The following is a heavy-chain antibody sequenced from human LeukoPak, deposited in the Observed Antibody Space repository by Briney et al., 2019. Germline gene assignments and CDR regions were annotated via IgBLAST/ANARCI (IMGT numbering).Heavy chain of an antibody. Sequence: GGSLRLSCAASGFTFSSYWMSWVRQAPGKGLEWVANIKQDGSEKYYVDSVKGRFTISRDNSKNTLYLQMNSLRAEDTAVYYCARDGIVVVAATSYNWFDPWGQGTLVTVSS. CDR2: IKQDGSEK. CDR3: ARDGIVVVAATSYNWFDP. D-gene: IGHD2-15*01. V-gene: IGHV3-7*01. CDR1: GFTFSSYW. J-gene: IGHJ5*02.